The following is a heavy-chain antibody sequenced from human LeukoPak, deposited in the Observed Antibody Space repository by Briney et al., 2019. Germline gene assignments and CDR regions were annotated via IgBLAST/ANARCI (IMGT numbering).Heavy chain of an antibody. D-gene: IGHD2-2*01. Sequence: PGGSLRLSCAASGFTFSSYSMNWVRQAPGKGLEWVSYISSSSSTIYYADSVKGRFTISRDNAKNSLYLQMNSLRAEDTAVYYCARDRGFPQVVPAANDAFDIWGQGTMVTVSS. CDR1: GFTFSSYS. CDR2: ISSSSSTI. CDR3: ARDRGFPQVVPAANDAFDI. J-gene: IGHJ3*02. V-gene: IGHV3-48*01.